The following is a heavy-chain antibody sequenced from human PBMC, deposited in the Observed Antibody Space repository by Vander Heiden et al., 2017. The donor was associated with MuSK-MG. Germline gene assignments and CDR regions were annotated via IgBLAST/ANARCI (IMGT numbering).Heavy chain of an antibody. J-gene: IGHJ3*02. CDR2: INPSGGST. V-gene: IGHV1-46*03. CDR1: GYTFTSYH. Sequence: QVPLLQSGAEVKTPGASVKVSCHASGYTFTSYHLHWVRRAPGQGLEWMGIINPSGGSTSYAQKFQGRVTMTRATSTSTVYMELSSLRSEDTAVYYCARARAGFNPDAFDIWGQGTMVTVSS. D-gene: IGHD3-10*01. CDR3: ARARAGFNPDAFDI.